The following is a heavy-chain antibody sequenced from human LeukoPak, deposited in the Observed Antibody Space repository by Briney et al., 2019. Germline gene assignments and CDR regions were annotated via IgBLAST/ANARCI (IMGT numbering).Heavy chain of an antibody. Sequence: AAVTVSYTASGYTFTNYGIRWVGQAPRQGMEWMGWIIAYNGNTNYAQKLQGRVTMTTDTSTSTAYMELRSLRSDDTAVYYCARVRPDAFDIWGQGTMVTVSS. J-gene: IGHJ3*02. CDR1: GYTFTNYG. V-gene: IGHV1-18*01. CDR3: ARVRPDAFDI. CDR2: IIAYNGNT.